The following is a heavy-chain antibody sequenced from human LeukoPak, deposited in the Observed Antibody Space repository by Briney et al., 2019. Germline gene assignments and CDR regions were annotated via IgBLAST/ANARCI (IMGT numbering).Heavy chain of an antibody. J-gene: IGHJ4*02. Sequence: QAGGSLRLSCAASGFTFSIYSMNWVRQAPGKGLEWVAHIKEDGSAQNYIDSVKGRFTISRDNAKNSLFLQMNSVRAEDTAIYYCARDLGWFHFDSWGQGTLVTVSS. CDR2: IKEDGSAQ. D-gene: IGHD2-15*01. CDR3: ARDLGWFHFDS. CDR1: GFTFSIYS. V-gene: IGHV3-7*01.